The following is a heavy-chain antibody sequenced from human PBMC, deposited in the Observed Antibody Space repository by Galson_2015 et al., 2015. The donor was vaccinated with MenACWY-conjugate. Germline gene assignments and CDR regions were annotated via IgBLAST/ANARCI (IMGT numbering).Heavy chain of an antibody. V-gene: IGHV4-39*01. CDR2: ISYSGTA. CDR3: AKTGNQFDPTGFYYF. Sequence: SETLSLTCTVSGGSISSSSDYWGWIRQPPGKGLEWIGSISYSGTAYYNPSLKSRVTISVDTSENQFSLKLRSVTAADTAVYYCAKTGNQFDPTGFYYFWGQGTLVTVSS. D-gene: IGHD3-10*01. J-gene: IGHJ4*02. CDR1: GGSISSSSDY.